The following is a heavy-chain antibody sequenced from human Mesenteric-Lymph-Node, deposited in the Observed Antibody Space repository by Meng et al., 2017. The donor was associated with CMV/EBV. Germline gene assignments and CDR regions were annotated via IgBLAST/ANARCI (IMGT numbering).Heavy chain of an antibody. J-gene: IGHJ6*02. Sequence: SETLSLTCTVSGYSISSGYYWGWIRQPPGKGLEWIGYIYYSGSTTYNPSLKSRVTVSVDTSKNQFSLKLSSVTAADTAVYYCGRWGHVMDVWGQGTTVTVSS. CDR3: GRWGHVMDV. D-gene: IGHD3-16*01. V-gene: IGHV4-61*01. CDR1: GYSISSGYY. CDR2: IYYSGST.